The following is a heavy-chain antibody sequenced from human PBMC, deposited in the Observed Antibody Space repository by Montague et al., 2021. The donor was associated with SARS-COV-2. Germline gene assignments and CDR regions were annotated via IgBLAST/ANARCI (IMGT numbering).Heavy chain of an antibody. CDR3: ARKGSGRYDLAY. Sequence: SETLSLTCAVSGDSISTDNWCSLVRLPPGKVLELGGDVYHTGTTYYNSLRSSRVIMSVDKSWHQFSLMLTAVTAAATAIYYCARKGSGRYDLAYWGQGTLVTVSS. CDR2: VYHTGTT. V-gene: IGHV4-4*02. J-gene: IGHJ4*02. D-gene: IGHD1-26*01. CDR1: GDSISTDNW.